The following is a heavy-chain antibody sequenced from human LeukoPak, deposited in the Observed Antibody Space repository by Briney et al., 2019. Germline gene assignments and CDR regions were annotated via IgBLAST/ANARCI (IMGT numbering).Heavy chain of an antibody. Sequence: PSETLSLTCTVSGGSITSHYWSWIRQPPGKGLDWIGYIYNSGSTNYNPSLKSRVTISIDTSKNKFSLKLSSVTAADTAVYYCASDSGSSSWPYWGQGTLVTVSS. V-gene: IGHV4-59*08. CDR1: GGSITSHY. D-gene: IGHD6-6*01. J-gene: IGHJ4*02. CDR3: ASDSGSSSWPY. CDR2: IYNSGST.